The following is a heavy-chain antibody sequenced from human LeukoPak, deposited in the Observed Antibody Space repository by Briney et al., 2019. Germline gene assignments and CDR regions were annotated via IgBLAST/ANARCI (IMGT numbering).Heavy chain of an antibody. J-gene: IGHJ4*02. D-gene: IGHD6-13*01. CDR1: GFTVRSNY. CDR2: IRYDGSNK. CDR3: AKDGGPQPGTDY. Sequence: GGSLRLSCAASGFTVRSNYMTRVRQAPGKGLEWVAFIRYDGSNKYYADSVKGRFTISRDNSKNTLYLQMNSLRAEDTAVYYCAKDGGPQPGTDYWGQGTLVTVSS. V-gene: IGHV3-30*02.